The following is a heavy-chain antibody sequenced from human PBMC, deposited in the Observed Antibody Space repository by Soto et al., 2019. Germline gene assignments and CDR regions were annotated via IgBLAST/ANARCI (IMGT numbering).Heavy chain of an antibody. Sequence: SETLSLTCTVSGGPISGYYWNWIRQPAGEGLEWIGRIYATGSTTYNPPLKSRVVMSVDSSENQFSLKLTSVIAADTAVYYCARATYSSTWYIDYWGQGILVTVSS. CDR2: IYATGST. CDR1: GGPISGYY. J-gene: IGHJ4*02. V-gene: IGHV4-4*07. D-gene: IGHD6-13*01. CDR3: ARATYSSTWYIDY.